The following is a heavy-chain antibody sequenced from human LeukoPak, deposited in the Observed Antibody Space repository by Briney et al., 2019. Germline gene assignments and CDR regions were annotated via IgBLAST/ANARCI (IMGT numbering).Heavy chain of an antibody. CDR2: IRYDGSNK. CDR3: AKDPDELSSSWFDY. Sequence: GGSLRLSCAASGFTFSSYGMHWVRQAPGKGLEWVAFIRYDGSNKYYADSVKGRFTISRDNSKNTLYLQMNSLRAEDTAVYYCAKDPDELSSSWFDYWGQGTLVTVSS. D-gene: IGHD6-13*01. J-gene: IGHJ4*02. CDR1: GFTFSSYG. V-gene: IGHV3-30*02.